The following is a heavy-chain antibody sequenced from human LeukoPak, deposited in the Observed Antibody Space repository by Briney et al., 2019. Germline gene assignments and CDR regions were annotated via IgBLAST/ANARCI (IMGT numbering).Heavy chain of an antibody. CDR1: GESLSSSGYY. CDR3: AREVLVSSWLDP. CDR2: IDYSGSS. J-gene: IGHJ5*02. D-gene: IGHD3-3*01. Sequence: PSQTLSLTCKVSGESLSSSGYYWSWVRQHPGKGLEWIGSIDYSGSSHYNPSLKSRVIISEDTSNNQFSPRLSSVTTADTAVYFCAREVLVSSWLDPWGQGAPVTVSS. V-gene: IGHV4-31*03.